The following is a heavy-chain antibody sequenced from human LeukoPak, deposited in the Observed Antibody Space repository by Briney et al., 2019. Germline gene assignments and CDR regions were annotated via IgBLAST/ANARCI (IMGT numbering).Heavy chain of an antibody. CDR3: ASGPQIQVPDF. D-gene: IGHD4/OR15-4a*01. Sequence: GGSLRLSCAASGFTFSDYYMGWIRQAPGRGLEWLSYISGTGTYINYADSVKGRFAISRDNARNSLYLQLNSLRAEDTAVYYCASGPQIQVPDFWGQGTLVTVSS. CDR2: ISGTGTYI. CDR1: GFTFSDYY. J-gene: IGHJ4*02. V-gene: IGHV3-11*04.